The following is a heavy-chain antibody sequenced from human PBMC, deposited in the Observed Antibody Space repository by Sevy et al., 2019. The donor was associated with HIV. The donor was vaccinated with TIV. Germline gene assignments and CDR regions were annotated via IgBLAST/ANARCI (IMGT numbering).Heavy chain of an antibody. Sequence: GGSLRLSCAASGFTFSSYAMSWVRQAPGKGLEWVSAISGSGGSTYYADSVKGRFTISRDNSKNTLYLQMNSLRAEDTAVYYCASDGITGPTPDWFDPWGQGTLVTVSS. D-gene: IGHD1-20*01. V-gene: IGHV3-23*01. CDR3: ASDGITGPTPDWFDP. CDR2: ISGSGGST. J-gene: IGHJ5*02. CDR1: GFTFSSYA.